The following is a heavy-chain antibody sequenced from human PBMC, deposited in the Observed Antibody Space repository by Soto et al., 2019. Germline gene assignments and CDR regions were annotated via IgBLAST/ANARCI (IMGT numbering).Heavy chain of an antibody. Sequence: EVQLVESGGGLVQPGGSLRLSCAASGFSFSSDWMSWVRQAPGKGLEWVANIKQDGSEKYYVDSVKGRFTISRDNAKNSLYLQMNSLRAEDTAVYYCARSPYDFWNPGDYWGQGTLVTVSS. CDR1: GFSFSSDW. D-gene: IGHD3-3*01. CDR2: IKQDGSEK. J-gene: IGHJ4*02. CDR3: ARSPYDFWNPGDY. V-gene: IGHV3-7*01.